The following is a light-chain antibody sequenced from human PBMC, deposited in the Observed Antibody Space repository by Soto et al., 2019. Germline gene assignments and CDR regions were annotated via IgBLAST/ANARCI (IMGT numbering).Light chain of an antibody. V-gene: IGLV1-51*01. CDR3: GTWDSSLSAAV. CDR1: SPNIGKNY. J-gene: IGLJ7*01. CDR2: DNN. Sequence: QSVLTQPPSVSAAPGQKVTISCSGSSPNIGKNYVSWYQQVPGTAPKLLIYDNNKRRSGIPDRFSGSKSDTSATLGITGLQTGDEADYYCGTWDSSLSAAVFRGGTQLTVL.